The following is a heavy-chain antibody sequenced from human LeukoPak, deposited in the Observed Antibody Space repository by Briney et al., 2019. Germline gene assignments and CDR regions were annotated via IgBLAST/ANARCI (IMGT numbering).Heavy chain of an antibody. V-gene: IGHV4-39*07. D-gene: IGHD5-24*01. CDR3: AGTLRDGYNKGGFDY. CDR1: GGSISSSSYY. Sequence: PSETLSLTCTVSGGSISSSSYYWGWIRQPPGKGLEWIGSIYHSGSTYYNPSLKSRVTISVDTSKNQFSLKLSSVTAADTAVYYCAGTLRDGYNKGGFDYWGQGTLVTVSS. CDR2: IYHSGST. J-gene: IGHJ4*02.